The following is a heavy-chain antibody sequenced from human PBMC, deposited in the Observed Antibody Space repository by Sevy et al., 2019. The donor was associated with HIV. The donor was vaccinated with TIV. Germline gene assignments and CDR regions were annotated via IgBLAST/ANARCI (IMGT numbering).Heavy chain of an antibody. V-gene: IGHV3-30*02. CDR2: IQFDGNKK. D-gene: IGHD7-27*01. J-gene: IGHJ4*02. CDR1: GFTFSSYG. CDR3: ARDPLISLGADLFDY. Sequence: GGSLRLSCAASGFTFSSYGMHWVRQAPGKGLEWVAFIQFDGNKKYSADSIKGRFTISRDNSKNTLCLQMNSLRAEDTAVYYCARDPLISLGADLFDYWGQGTLVTVSS.